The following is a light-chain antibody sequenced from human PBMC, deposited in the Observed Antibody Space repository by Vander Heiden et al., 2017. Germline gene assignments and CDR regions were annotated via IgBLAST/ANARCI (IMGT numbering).Light chain of an antibody. CDR1: TGAVTRDY. V-gene: IGLV7-46*01. J-gene: IGLJ2*01. CDR3: LPSYPSSRPGV. CDR2: DTS. Sequence: VVTQEPSLTVSPGGHVTLTCASSTGAVTRDYAYWVQQKAGQDPRTLIFDTSNNNSWTPARFSGSRLGGTAAMTLSGAQPDDEAEYYCLPSYPSSRPGVFGGGTKLTVL.